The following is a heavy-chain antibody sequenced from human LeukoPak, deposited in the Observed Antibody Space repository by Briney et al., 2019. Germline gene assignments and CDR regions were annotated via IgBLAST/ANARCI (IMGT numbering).Heavy chain of an antibody. CDR1: GFTFSSYS. Sequence: GGSLRLSCAASGFTFSSYSMNWVRQAPGKGLEWVSSISSSSSYIYYAGSVKGRFTISRDNAKNSLYLQMNSLRAEDTAVYYCARDPSLDYWGQGTLVTVSS. CDR3: ARDPSLDY. CDR2: ISSSSSYI. V-gene: IGHV3-21*01. J-gene: IGHJ4*02.